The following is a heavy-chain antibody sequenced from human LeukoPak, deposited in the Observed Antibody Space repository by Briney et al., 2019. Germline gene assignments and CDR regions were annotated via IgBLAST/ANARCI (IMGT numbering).Heavy chain of an antibody. CDR3: AKIPPALEVDP. Sequence: GGSLRLSCAASGFTFSSYDIHWVRQAPGKGLEWVAVISYDGSNKYYAESVKGRFTISRDNSKNTLYLQMNSLRAEDTAVYYCAKIPPALEVDPWGQGTLVTVSS. V-gene: IGHV3-30*18. D-gene: IGHD2-21*01. J-gene: IGHJ5*02. CDR2: ISYDGSNK. CDR1: GFTFSSYD.